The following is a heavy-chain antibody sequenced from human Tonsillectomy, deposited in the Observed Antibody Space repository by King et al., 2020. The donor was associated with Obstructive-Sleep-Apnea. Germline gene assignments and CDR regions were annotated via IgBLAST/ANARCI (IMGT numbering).Heavy chain of an antibody. J-gene: IGHJ4*02. CDR2: IYYSGST. CDR1: GGSISSGGYY. CDR3: ARGFSAMIVVGHFDY. Sequence: VQLQESGPGLVKPSQTLSLTCTVSGGSISSGGYYWSWIRQHPGKGLEWIGYIYYSGSTYYNPSLKSRVTISVDTSKNQFSLKLSSVTAADTAVYYCARGFSAMIVVGHFDYWGQGTLVTVSS. V-gene: IGHV4-31*03. D-gene: IGHD3-22*01.